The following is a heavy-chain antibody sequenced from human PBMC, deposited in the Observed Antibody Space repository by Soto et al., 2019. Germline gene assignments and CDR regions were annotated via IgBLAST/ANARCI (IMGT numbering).Heavy chain of an antibody. J-gene: IGHJ6*02. V-gene: IGHV3-15*07. CDR1: GFTFSNAW. D-gene: IGHD3-3*01. CDR3: TTAALGDFWSVYYRYYYYYYGMDV. Sequence: PGGSLRISCAASGFTFSNAWMNWVRQAPGKGLEWVGRIKSKTDGGTTDYAAPVKGRFTISRDDSKNTLYLQMNSLKTEDTAVYYCTTAALGDFWSVYYRYYYYYYGMDVWGQGNTVTVSS. CDR2: IKSKTDGGTT.